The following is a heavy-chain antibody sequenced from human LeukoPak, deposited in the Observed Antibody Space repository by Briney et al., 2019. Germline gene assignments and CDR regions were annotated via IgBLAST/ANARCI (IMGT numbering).Heavy chain of an antibody. J-gene: IGHJ6*02. CDR1: GYTFTSYD. CDR2: MNPNSGNT. Sequence: GASVKVSCKASGYTFTSYDINWVRQATGQGLEWMGWMNPNSGNTGYAQKFQGRVTMTRDTSISTAYMELSRLRSDDTAVYYCARAYDFWSGYPPEFRGMDVWGQGTTVTVSS. D-gene: IGHD3-3*01. V-gene: IGHV1-8*01. CDR3: ARAYDFWSGYPPEFRGMDV.